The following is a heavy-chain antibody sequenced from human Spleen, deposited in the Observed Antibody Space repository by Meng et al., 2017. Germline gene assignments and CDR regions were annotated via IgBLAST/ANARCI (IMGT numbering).Heavy chain of an antibody. D-gene: IGHD2-15*01. V-gene: IGHV3-20*04. Sequence: GESLKISCAASGFTFDDYGMSWVRQAPGKGLEWVSGINWSGGNTGYADSVKGRFTISRDNAKNSLYLQMNSLRAEDTALYYCARDHCSGGSCYLSAFDIWGQGTMVTVSS. CDR2: INWSGGNT. J-gene: IGHJ3*02. CDR1: GFTFDDYG. CDR3: ARDHCSGGSCYLSAFDI.